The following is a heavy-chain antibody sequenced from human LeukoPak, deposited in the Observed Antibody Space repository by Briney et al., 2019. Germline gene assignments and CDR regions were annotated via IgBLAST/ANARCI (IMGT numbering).Heavy chain of an antibody. D-gene: IGHD3-9*01. Sequence: SETLSLTCTVSGYSISSGYYWGWIRQPPGKGLEWIGTIYHGGSTYHNPSLKSRVTISADTSKNQFFLKLSSVTAADTAVYYCARGPPIYDILPGYFNYYFDYWGQGTLVTVSS. CDR2: IYHGGST. CDR1: GYSISSGYY. J-gene: IGHJ4*02. CDR3: ARGPPIYDILPGYFNYYFDY. V-gene: IGHV4-38-2*02.